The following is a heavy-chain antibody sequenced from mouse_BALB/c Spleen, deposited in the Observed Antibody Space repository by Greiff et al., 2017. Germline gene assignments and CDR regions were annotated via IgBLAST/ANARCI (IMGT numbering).Heavy chain of an antibody. CDR2: INPSTGYT. V-gene: IGHV1-7*01. J-gene: IGHJ4*01. Sequence: VQLQESGAELAKPGASVKMSCKASGYTFTSYWMHWVKQRPGQGLEWIGYINPSTGYTEYNQKFKDKATLTADKSSSTAYMQLSSLTSEDSAVYYCAQLGLNYYAMDYWGQGTSVTVSS. CDR1: GYTFTSYW. CDR3: AQLGLNYYAMDY. D-gene: IGHD3-1*01.